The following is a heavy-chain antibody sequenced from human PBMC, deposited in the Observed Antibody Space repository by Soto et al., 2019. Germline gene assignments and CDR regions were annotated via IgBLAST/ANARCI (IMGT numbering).Heavy chain of an antibody. CDR3: AKDRAARLDY. CDR2: ISYDGSNK. CDR1: GFTFSSYG. J-gene: IGHJ4*02. Sequence: GGSLRLSCAASGFTFSSYGMHWVRQAPGKGLEWVAVISYDGSNKYYADSVKGRFTISRDNSKNTLYLQMNSLRAEDTAVYYCAKDRAARLDYWGQGTLVTVSS. V-gene: IGHV3-30*18. D-gene: IGHD6-6*01.